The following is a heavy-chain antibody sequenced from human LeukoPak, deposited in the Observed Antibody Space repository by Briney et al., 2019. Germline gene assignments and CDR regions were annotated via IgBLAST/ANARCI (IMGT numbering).Heavy chain of an antibody. J-gene: IGHJ1*01. CDR2: ILYTGNT. V-gene: IGHV4-39*01. Sequence: SETLSLTCIVSGGSIKSDDYYWGWIRPPPGKGLEWIGNILYTGNTFYNPSLQSRATLSVDTSKNQFSLRLSSVTAADAAVYYCARHAHNWGQGTLVTVSS. CDR3: ARHAHN. D-gene: IGHD2-21*01. CDR1: GGSIKSDDYY.